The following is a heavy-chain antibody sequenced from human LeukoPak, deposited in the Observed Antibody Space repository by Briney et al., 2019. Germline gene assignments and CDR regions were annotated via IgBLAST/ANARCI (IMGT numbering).Heavy chain of an antibody. CDR1: GYSISMGYY. J-gene: IGHJ5*02. CDR2: ISGSGTI. V-gene: IGHV4-4*07. D-gene: IGHD3-10*01. CDR3: ARDSGTTGEVKFDP. Sequence: SETLSLTCTVSGYSISMGYYWGWIRQPAGKGLEWIGRISGSGTITYNPALQSRLSISIDTSKNQFSLKLMSVTAADTAVYYCARDSGTTGEVKFDPWGQGTLVTVSS.